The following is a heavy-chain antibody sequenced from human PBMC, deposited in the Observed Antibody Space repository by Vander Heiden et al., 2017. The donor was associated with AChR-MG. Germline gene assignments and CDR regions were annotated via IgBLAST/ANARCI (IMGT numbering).Heavy chain of an antibody. D-gene: IGHD3-22*01. J-gene: IGHJ4*02. CDR1: GGTFSSYA. CDR2: IIPIFGTA. CDR3: ARDSGFRYDSSGFTLQQIDY. V-gene: IGHV1-69*01. Sequence: QVQLVQSGAEVKKPGSSVKVSCKASGGTFSSYAISWVRQAPGQGLEWMGGIIPIFGTANYAQKFQGRVTITADESTSTAYMELSSLRSEDTAVYYCARDSGFRYDSSGFTLQQIDYWGQGTLVTVSS.